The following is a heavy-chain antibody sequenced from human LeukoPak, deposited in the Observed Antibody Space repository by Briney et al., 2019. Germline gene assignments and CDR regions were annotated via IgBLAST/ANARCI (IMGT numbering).Heavy chain of an antibody. D-gene: IGHD2-2*01. CDR1: GYSFTSYW. V-gene: IGHV5-51*01. Sequence: GESLKISCKGSGYSFTSYWIGWVRQMPGKGLEWMGIIYPGDSDTRYSPSFQGQVTISADKSISTAYLQWSSLKASDTAMYYCARRGYCSSTSCVSYNWFDPWGQGTLVTVSS. CDR2: IYPGDSDT. CDR3: ARRGYCSSTSCVSYNWFDP. J-gene: IGHJ5*02.